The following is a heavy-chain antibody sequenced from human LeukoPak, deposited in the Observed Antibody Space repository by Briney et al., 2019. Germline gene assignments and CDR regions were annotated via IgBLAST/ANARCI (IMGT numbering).Heavy chain of an antibody. V-gene: IGHV3-21*01. CDR3: ARDGFGYCSSTSCYTFLAS. D-gene: IGHD2-2*02. CDR2: ISRTSSYI. Sequence: MAGGSLRLSCAASGFTFSSYSMNWVRQAPGKGLEWVSSISRTSSYIYYADSVKGRFTISRDNAKNSLYLQMNSLRAVDTAVYYCARDGFGYCSSTSCYTFLASWGQGTMVTVSS. J-gene: IGHJ3*01. CDR1: GFTFSSYS.